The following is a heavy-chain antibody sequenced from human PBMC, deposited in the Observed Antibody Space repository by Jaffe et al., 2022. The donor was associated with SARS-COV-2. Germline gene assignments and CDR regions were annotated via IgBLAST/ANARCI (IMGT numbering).Heavy chain of an antibody. Sequence: QVQLQESGPGLVKPSQTLSLTCTVSGGPISSGTYYWSWIRQPAGKGLEWIGRIYTSGSTNYNPSLKSRVTISLDTSKNQFSLKLTSVTAADTAVYYCTRGGFGTYSTFDYWGQGTLVTVSS. D-gene: IGHD1-26*01. CDR3: TRGGFGTYSTFDY. CDR2: IYTSGST. V-gene: IGHV4-61*02. J-gene: IGHJ4*02. CDR1: GGPISSGTYY.